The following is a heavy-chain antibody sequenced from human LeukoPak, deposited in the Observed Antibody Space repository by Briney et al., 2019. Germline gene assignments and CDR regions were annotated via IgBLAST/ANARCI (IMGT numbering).Heavy chain of an antibody. CDR3: ARHREYNHGYDACDI. D-gene: IGHD5-18*01. J-gene: IGHJ3*02. CDR1: GVSISSYY. Sequence: SETLSLTCTVSGVSISSYYWSWIRQPPGKGLEWIGYIYYSDSTNYNPSLQSRVTISVDPSKQQFSLKLNSVTAADTAVYYCARHREYNHGYDACDIWGQGTMVTISS. CDR2: IYYSDST. V-gene: IGHV4-59*01.